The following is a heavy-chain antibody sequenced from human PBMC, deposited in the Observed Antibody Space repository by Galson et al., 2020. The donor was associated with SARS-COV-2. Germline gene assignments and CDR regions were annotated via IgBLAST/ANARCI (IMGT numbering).Heavy chain of an antibody. CDR3: ARDGSATTLGVDAFDI. Sequence: GESLKISCAASGFTFSSYGMHWVRQAPGKGLEWVAVIWYDGSNKYYADSVKGRFTISRDNSKNTLYLQMNSLRAEDTAVYYCARDGSATTLGVDAFDIWGQGTMVTVSS. CDR1: GFTFSSYG. V-gene: IGHV3-33*01. D-gene: IGHD6-25*01. CDR2: IWYDGSNK. J-gene: IGHJ3*02.